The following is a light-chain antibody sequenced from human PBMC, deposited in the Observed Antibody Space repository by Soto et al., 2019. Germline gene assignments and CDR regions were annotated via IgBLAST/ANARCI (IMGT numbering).Light chain of an antibody. CDR2: KAS. CDR1: QTISSW. J-gene: IGKJ5*01. Sequence: IHVTQCPPTLSVSVGHRLTITCRASQTISSWLAWYQQKPGKDNKILIYKASTLKSGVTSRFSGSGSGTEFTLTISSMQPEDFATYYCKKGHSNHITLGQGKQLEI. V-gene: IGKV1-5*03. CDR3: KKGHSNHIT.